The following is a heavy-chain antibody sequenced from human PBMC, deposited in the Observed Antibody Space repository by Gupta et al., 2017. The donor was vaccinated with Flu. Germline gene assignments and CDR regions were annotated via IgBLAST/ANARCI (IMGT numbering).Heavy chain of an antibody. Sequence: QVQLVESGGGVVQPGRPLRLSCAASGFTLRSYGMHWVRQAPGKGLEWVAVISYDGNNKYYADSVKGRFTISRDNFKNTLYLQMNSLRAEDTAVYYCAKDHLVTTVTTPGYWGQGTLVTVSS. D-gene: IGHD4-17*01. CDR2: ISYDGNNK. V-gene: IGHV3-30*18. CDR3: AKDHLVTTVTTPGY. J-gene: IGHJ4*02. CDR1: GFTLRSYG.